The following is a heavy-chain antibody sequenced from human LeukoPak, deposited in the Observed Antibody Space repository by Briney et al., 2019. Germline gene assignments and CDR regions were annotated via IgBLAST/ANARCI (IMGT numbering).Heavy chain of an antibody. CDR2: NYHSGST. D-gene: IGHD6-13*01. V-gene: IGHV4-38-2*01. Sequence: KPSETLSLTCAVSGYSISSGYYWGWIRQPPGKGLVGIGSNYHSGSTYYNPSLKSRITISVDTSKNQFSLKLSSVTAADTAVYYCARLIAAAGTVFALAFDIWGQGTMVTVSS. CDR3: ARLIAAAGTVFALAFDI. J-gene: IGHJ3*02. CDR1: GYSISSGYY.